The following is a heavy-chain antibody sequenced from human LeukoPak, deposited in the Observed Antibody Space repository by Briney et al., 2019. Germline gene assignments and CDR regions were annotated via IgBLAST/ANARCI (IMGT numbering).Heavy chain of an antibody. V-gene: IGHV3-7*01. J-gene: IGHJ3*02. Sequence: GGSLRLSCAASGFTFSSYWMSWVRQAPGKGLEWVANIKKDGSEKYYVDSVKGRFTISRDNAKNSLYLQMNSLRAEDTAVYYCARDFHDSSGYYYLDAFDIWGQGTMVTVSS. CDR2: IKKDGSEK. CDR3: ARDFHDSSGYYYLDAFDI. CDR1: GFTFSSYW. D-gene: IGHD3-22*01.